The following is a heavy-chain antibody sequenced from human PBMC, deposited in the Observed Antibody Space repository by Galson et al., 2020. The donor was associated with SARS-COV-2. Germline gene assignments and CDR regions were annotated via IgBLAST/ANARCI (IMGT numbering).Heavy chain of an antibody. Sequence: GESLKISCAASGFTFSSYGMHWVRQAPGKGLEWVAVIWYDGSNKYYADSVKGRFTISRDNSKNTLYLQMNSLRAEDTAVYYCAKIAVAIDYWCQGTLVTVSS. CDR1: GFTFSSYG. V-gene: IGHV3-33*06. D-gene: IGHD6-19*01. J-gene: IGHJ4*02. CDR3: AKIAVAIDY. CDR2: IWYDGSNK.